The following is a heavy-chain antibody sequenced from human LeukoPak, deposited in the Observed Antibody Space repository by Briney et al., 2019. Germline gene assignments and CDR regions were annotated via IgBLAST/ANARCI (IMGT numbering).Heavy chain of an antibody. Sequence: GGSLRLSCAASGFTVSNNYMTWVRQAAGKGLEGVSIIYGDGATHYADSVKGRFIISRDNSKNTLDLQMHSLRVEDTAVYYCAKGGAPSSRYAPWWFDPWGQGTLVTVSS. J-gene: IGHJ5*02. D-gene: IGHD6-13*01. V-gene: IGHV3-66*01. CDR1: GFTVSNNY. CDR2: IYGDGAT. CDR3: AKGGAPSSRYAPWWFDP.